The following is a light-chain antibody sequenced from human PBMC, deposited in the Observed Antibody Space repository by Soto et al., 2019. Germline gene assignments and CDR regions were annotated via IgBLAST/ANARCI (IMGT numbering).Light chain of an antibody. J-gene: IGLJ3*02. CDR1: NSNIGNNF. Sequence: QSVLTQPPSVSVAPGQKVTISCSGSNSNIGNNFVSWYQQLPGTAPKLLIYDNNKRPSGIPDRFSGSKSGTSATLGITGLQTGDEADYYCGTWDSSLSVGVFGGGTKLTVL. V-gene: IGLV1-51*01. CDR3: GTWDSSLSVGV. CDR2: DNN.